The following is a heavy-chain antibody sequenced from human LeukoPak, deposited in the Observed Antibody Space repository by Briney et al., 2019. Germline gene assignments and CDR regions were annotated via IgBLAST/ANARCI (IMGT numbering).Heavy chain of an antibody. CDR2: INHSGTT. J-gene: IGHJ5*02. CDR3: ARRASFYGGTDP. D-gene: IGHD2-2*01. V-gene: IGHV4-34*01. CDR1: GGSFSGYY. Sequence: SETLSLTCAVYGGSFSGYYWSWIRQPPGKGLEWIGEINHSGTTKYNPSLKRRVTISGDTSKNQFSLKLSSVTAADTAVYYSARRASFYGGTDPWGQGTLVTVSS.